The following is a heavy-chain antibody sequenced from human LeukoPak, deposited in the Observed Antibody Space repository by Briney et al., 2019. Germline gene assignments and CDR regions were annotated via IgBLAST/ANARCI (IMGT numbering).Heavy chain of an antibody. Sequence: PGGSLRLSCAASGFTFSSYEMNWVRQAPGKGLEWVSYISSSGSTIYYADSVKGRFTISRDNAKNSLYLQMNSLRAEDTAVYYCARDKSTMIVVVPDAFDIWGPGTMVTVPS. J-gene: IGHJ3*02. CDR3: ARDKSTMIVVVPDAFDI. CDR2: ISSSGSTI. CDR1: GFTFSSYE. V-gene: IGHV3-48*03. D-gene: IGHD3-22*01.